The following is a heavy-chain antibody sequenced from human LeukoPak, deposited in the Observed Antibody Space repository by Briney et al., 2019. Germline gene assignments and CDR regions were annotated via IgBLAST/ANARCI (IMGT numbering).Heavy chain of an antibody. CDR3: ARCTSGRNYYYYMDV. Sequence: SETLSLTRTVSGGSISSHYWSWIRQPPGKGLEWIGYIYYSGSTNYDPSLKSRVTISVDTSKNQFSLKLSSVTAADTAVYYCARCTSGRNYYYYMDVWGKGTTVTVSS. D-gene: IGHD1-26*01. CDR2: IYYSGST. CDR1: GGSISSHY. V-gene: IGHV4-59*11. J-gene: IGHJ6*03.